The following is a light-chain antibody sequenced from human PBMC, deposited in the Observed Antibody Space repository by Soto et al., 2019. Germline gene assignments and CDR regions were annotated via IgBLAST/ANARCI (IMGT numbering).Light chain of an antibody. CDR1: QSISSW. CDR2: DAS. J-gene: IGKJ4*01. V-gene: IGKV1-5*01. CDR3: QQRSNWPPLT. Sequence: DIQMTQSPSTLSASVGDRVTITCRASQSISSWLAWYQQKPGKAPKLLIYDASSLESGVPSRFSGSGSGTDFTLIISSLEPEDFAVYYCQQRSNWPPLTFGGGTKIEIK.